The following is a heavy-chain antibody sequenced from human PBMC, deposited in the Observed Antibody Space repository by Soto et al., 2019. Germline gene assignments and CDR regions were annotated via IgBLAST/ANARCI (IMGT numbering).Heavy chain of an antibody. J-gene: IGHJ4*02. CDR2: IYHSGST. CDR1: GGSISSGGYS. D-gene: IGHD5-18*01. V-gene: IGHV4-30-2*01. Sequence: SETLSLTCAVSGGSISSGGYSWSWIRQPPGKGLEWIGYIYHSGSTYYNPSLKSRVTISEDTSKSQFSLTLNSVTAADTAVYYCARDGYHYGSFDYWGQGTLVTVSS. CDR3: ARDGYHYGSFDY.